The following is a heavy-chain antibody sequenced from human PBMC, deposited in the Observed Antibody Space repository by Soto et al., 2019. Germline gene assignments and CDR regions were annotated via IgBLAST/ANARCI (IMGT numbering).Heavy chain of an antibody. D-gene: IGHD2-8*01. CDR2: ITEGGTT. CDR3: ARGAHAMLSPNFDY. J-gene: IGHJ4*02. Sequence: SETLSLTCAVHGDSFSGYFWTWIRQPPGKGLEWIAEITEGGTTNYSPSLKSRVSIAVDSSKRQFSLTLSSVTAADTAMYYCARGAHAMLSPNFDYWSQGSLVTVSS. CDR1: GDSFSGYF. V-gene: IGHV4-34*01.